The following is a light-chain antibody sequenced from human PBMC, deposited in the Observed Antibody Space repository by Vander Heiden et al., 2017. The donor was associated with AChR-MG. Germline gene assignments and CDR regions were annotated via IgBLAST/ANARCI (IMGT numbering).Light chain of an antibody. CDR3: QQDDYLPYT. J-gene: IGKJ2*01. CDR2: DAS. Sequence: DIQMTQSPSSLSASVGDRVTITCQASQDISNYLNWYQQKPGKAPKLLIYDASDLETGVPSRFSGSGSGTDFTFTISSLQPEDIATYYCQQDDYLPYTFGQRTKLEIK. V-gene: IGKV1-33*01. CDR1: QDISNY.